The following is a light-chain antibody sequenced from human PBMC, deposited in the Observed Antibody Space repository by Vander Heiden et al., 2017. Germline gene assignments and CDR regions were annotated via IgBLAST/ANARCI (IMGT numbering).Light chain of an antibody. CDR1: QSISSY. V-gene: IGKV1-39*01. J-gene: IGKJ1*01. CDR3: QQSHSTPWT. CDR2: AAS. Sequence: DIKMTQSPSSLSASVGDRVTITCRASQSISSYLNWYQQKPGKAPNLLIYAASSLQSGVPSRFSGSGSGTDFTLTISSLQPEDFATYYCQQSHSTPWTFGQGTKVEYK.